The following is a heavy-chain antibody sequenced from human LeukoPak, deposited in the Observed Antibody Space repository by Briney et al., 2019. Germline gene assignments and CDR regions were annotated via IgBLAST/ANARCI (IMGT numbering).Heavy chain of an antibody. CDR1: GGSFSGYY. D-gene: IGHD6-19*01. V-gene: IGHV4-59*08. J-gene: IGHJ4*02. CDR3: ASNKGQWLFSD. CDR2: IYYSGST. Sequence: SETLSLTCTVYGGSFSGYYWSWIRQPPGKGLEWIGYIYYSGSTNYNPSLKSRVTISVDTSKNQFSLKLSSVTAADTAVYYCASNKGQWLFSDWGQGTLVTVSS.